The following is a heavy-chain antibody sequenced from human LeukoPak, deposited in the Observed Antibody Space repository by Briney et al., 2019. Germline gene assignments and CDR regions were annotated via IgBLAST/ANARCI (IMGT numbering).Heavy chain of an antibody. V-gene: IGHV3-23*01. CDR1: GFTFSSYA. CDR2: ISGSGGGT. J-gene: IGHJ4*02. D-gene: IGHD1-26*01. Sequence: AGTLTLSCAASGFTFSSYAMSWVRQAPGQGLEWVSGISGSGGGTYYADSVKGRFTISIDNSKNTLYLQMNSLRAEDTAVYYCAKGEGGSYPLDYWGQGTLVTVSS. CDR3: AKGEGGSYPLDY.